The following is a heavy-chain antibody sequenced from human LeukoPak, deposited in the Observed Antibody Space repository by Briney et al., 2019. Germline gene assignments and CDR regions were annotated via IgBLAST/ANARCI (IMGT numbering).Heavy chain of an antibody. D-gene: IGHD6-19*01. J-gene: IGHJ4*02. CDR3: ARVRDSSGWGFDY. Sequence: PSETLSLTCAVYGGSFSGYYWSWIRQPPGKGLECVGEINHSGSTNYNPSLKSRVTISVDTSKNQFSLKLSSVTAADTAVYYCARVRDSSGWGFDYWGQETLVTVSS. CDR2: INHSGST. CDR1: GGSFSGYY. V-gene: IGHV4-34*01.